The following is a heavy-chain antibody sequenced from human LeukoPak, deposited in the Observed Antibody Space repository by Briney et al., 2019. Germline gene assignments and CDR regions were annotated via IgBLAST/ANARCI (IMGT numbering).Heavy chain of an antibody. J-gene: IGHJ4*02. CDR1: GFTFSNYW. CDR3: ARDGARDYYDSSGHFDY. V-gene: IGHV3-7*01. CDR2: IKQDGSEK. D-gene: IGHD3-22*01. Sequence: GGSLRLSCAASGFTFSNYWMSWVRQAPGKGLEWVANIKQDGSEKFYVDSVKGRLTISRDNAKNSLYLQMNSLRVEDTAVYYCARDGARDYYDSSGHFDYWGQGTLVTVSS.